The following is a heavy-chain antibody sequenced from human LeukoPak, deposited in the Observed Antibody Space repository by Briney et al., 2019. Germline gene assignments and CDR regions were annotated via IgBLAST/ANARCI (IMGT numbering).Heavy chain of an antibody. J-gene: IGHJ4*02. V-gene: IGHV3-7*01. CDR2: IKQDGSDK. D-gene: IGHD6-13*01. CDR3: ARQYSSSWYALGYLDY. Sequence: PGGSPRLSCAASGFTFSSYWMTWVRQAPGKGLEWVANIKQDGSDKYYVDSVKGRFTISRDNAKNSLYLQMNSLRADDTALYYCARQYSSSWYALGYLDYWGQRTLVTVSS. CDR1: GFTFSSYW.